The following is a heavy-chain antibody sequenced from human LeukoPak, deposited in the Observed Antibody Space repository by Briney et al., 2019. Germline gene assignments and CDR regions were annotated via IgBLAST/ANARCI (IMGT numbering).Heavy chain of an antibody. CDR2: INSDGSST. CDR3: VQEGRLQDNDYGDSRPLFFFDAFDI. V-gene: IGHV3-74*01. CDR1: GFTFSSYW. Sequence: GGSLRLSCAASGFTFSSYWMHWVRQAPGKGLVWVSRINSDGSSTSYADSVKGRFTISRDNAKNTLYLQMNSLRAEDTAVYYCVQEGRLQDNDYGDSRPLFFFDAFDIWGQGTMVTVSS. J-gene: IGHJ3*02. D-gene: IGHD4-17*01.